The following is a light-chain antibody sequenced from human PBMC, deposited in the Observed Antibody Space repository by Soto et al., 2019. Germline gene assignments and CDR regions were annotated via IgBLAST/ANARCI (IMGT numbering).Light chain of an antibody. Sequence: HSALAQPASVSGSPGQSITISCTGTSSDVGAYNSVSWYQQHPHKAPQVIIYKGTQRPSGVSNRFSGSTSGNAASLTISGLQADDEADYFCCSSAPESTYVFGIGTKVTV. CDR3: CSSAPESTYV. V-gene: IGLV2-23*01. CDR1: SSDVGAYNS. J-gene: IGLJ1*01. CDR2: KGT.